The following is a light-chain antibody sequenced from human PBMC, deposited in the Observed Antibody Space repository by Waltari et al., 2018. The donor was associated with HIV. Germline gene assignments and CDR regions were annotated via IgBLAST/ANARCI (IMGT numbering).Light chain of an antibody. CDR2: DAS. V-gene: IGKV3-11*01. CDR3: QQRYKWPRT. J-gene: IGKJ2*01. Sequence: EIVLTQSPATLSLSPGERATLSCRASQSVSSSLAWYQQKPGQAPRLLIYDASNRATVIQARFSDSGSGTDFTLTINSLEPEDFAVYYCQQRYKWPRTFGQGTKLEIK. CDR1: QSVSSS.